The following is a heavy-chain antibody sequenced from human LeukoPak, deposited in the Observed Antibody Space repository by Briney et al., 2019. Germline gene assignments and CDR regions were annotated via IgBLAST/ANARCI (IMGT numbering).Heavy chain of an antibody. CDR3: AELGITMIGGV. D-gene: IGHD3-10*02. Sequence: GGSLRLSCAASGFTFSSYEMNWVRQAPGKGLEWVSYISSSGSTIYYADSGKGRFTISRDNAKNSLYQPMNSLRAEDTAVYYCAELGITMIGGVWGKGTTVTISS. J-gene: IGHJ6*04. V-gene: IGHV3-48*03. CDR2: ISSSGSTI. CDR1: GFTFSSYE.